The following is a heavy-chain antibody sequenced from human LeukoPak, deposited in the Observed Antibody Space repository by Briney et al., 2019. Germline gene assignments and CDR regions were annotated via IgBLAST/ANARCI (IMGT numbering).Heavy chain of an antibody. CDR1: GFTFSNYW. CDR3: ARPVTGTYAPLEY. J-gene: IGHJ4*02. Sequence: GGSLRLSCAASGFTFSNYWMHWVRQAPGKGLVYVSRINSDGSSANYADPVQGRFTISRDNAKNTLYLEMNSLRADDTAVYYCARPVTGTYAPLEYWGQGTLVTVSS. CDR2: INSDGSSA. D-gene: IGHD1-1*01. V-gene: IGHV3-74*01.